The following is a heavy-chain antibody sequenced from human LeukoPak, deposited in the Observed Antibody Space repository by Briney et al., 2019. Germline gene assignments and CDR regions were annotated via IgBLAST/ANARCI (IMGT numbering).Heavy chain of an antibody. D-gene: IGHD2-2*01. CDR2: INWNGGST. CDR3: ARATRTSSIASPPPDY. Sequence: PGGSLRLSCAASGFTFDDYGMSWVRQAPGKGLEWVSGINWNGGSTGYADSVKGRFTISRDNAKNSLYLQMNSLRAEDTALYYCARATRTSSIASPPPDYWGQGTLVTVSS. V-gene: IGHV3-20*04. J-gene: IGHJ4*02. CDR1: GFTFDDYG.